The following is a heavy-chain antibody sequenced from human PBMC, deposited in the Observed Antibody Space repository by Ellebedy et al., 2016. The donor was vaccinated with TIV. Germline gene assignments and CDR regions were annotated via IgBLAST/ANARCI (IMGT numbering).Heavy chain of an antibody. CDR3: ARRNCGGDCYGMDV. CDR2: IYYSGST. Sequence: SETLSLTCAVYGGSFSSYYWSWIRQPPGKGLEWIGYIYYSGSTNYNPSLKSRVTISVDRSKNQFSLKLSSVTAADTAVYYCARRNCGGDCYGMDVWGQGTTVTVSS. D-gene: IGHD2-21*01. V-gene: IGHV4-59*12. J-gene: IGHJ6*02. CDR1: GGSFSSYY.